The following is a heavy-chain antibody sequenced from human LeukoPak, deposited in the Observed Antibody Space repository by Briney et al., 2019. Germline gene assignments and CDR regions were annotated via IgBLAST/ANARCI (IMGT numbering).Heavy chain of an antibody. D-gene: IGHD6-13*01. Sequence: GGSLRLSCAASGFTFSSYAMHWVRQAPGKGLEWVAVISYDGSNKYYADSVKGRFTISRDNSKNTLYLQMNSLRAEDTAVCYCARVSTGYSSSWYIDYWGQGTLVTVSS. CDR1: GFTFSSYA. CDR3: ARVSTGYSSSWYIDY. J-gene: IGHJ4*02. V-gene: IGHV3-30-3*01. CDR2: ISYDGSNK.